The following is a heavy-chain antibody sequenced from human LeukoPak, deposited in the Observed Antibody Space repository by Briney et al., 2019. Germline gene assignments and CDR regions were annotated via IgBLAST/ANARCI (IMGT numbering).Heavy chain of an antibody. Sequence: AGGSLRLSCAASGFTFSGYAMSWVRQAPGKGLEWVSAISGSGGSTYYADSVKGRFTISRDNSKNTLYLQMNSLRAEDTAVYYCALRKRGRYFDYWGQGTLVTVSS. V-gene: IGHV3-23*01. D-gene: IGHD1-26*01. CDR2: ISGSGGST. J-gene: IGHJ4*02. CDR3: ALRKRGRYFDY. CDR1: GFTFSGYA.